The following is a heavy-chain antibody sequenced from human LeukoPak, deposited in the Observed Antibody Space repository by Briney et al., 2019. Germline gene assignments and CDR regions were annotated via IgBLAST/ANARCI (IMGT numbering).Heavy chain of an antibody. CDR3: TTKVLRYFDWLPPDDY. CDR2: IKSKTDGGTT. CDR1: GFTFSNAW. V-gene: IGHV3-15*01. Sequence: GGSLRLSCAASGFTFSNAWMSWVRQAPGKGLEWVCRIKSKTDGGTTDYAAHVKVRFTISRDDSKNTLYLQMNSLKTEDTAVYYCTTKVLRYFDWLPPDDYWGQGTLVTVSS. J-gene: IGHJ4*02. D-gene: IGHD3-9*01.